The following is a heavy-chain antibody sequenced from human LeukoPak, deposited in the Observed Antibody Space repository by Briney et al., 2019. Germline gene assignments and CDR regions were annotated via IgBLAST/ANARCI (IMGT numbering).Heavy chain of an antibody. V-gene: IGHV3-7*02. CDR3: ARVRYYDILTGYPRGSFFDY. J-gene: IGHJ4*02. CDR1: GFTFSSYW. CDR2: IQQDGSEK. Sequence: GGSLRLSCAASGFTFSSYWMSWVRQAPGKGLEWVANIQQDGSEKYYVDSVKGRFTISRDNAKNSLYLQMNSLRAEDTAVYYCARVRYYDILTGYPRGSFFDYWGQGTLVTVSS. D-gene: IGHD3-9*01.